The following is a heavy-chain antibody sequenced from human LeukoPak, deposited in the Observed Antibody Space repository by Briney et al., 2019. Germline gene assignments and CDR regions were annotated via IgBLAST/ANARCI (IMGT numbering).Heavy chain of an antibody. J-gene: IGHJ4*02. CDR1: GDSISTSNSY. CDR3: ARVHPHYYYDSSGYYNYFDY. D-gene: IGHD3-22*01. V-gene: IGHV4-39*01. CDR2: IYYSGNT. Sequence: SETLSLTCTVSGDSISTSNSYWGWIRQPPGKGLEWIGSIYYSGNTYYNASLKSRVTISVDTSKNQFSLKLTSVTAADTAVYYCARVHPHYYYDSSGYYNYFDYWGQGTLVTVSS.